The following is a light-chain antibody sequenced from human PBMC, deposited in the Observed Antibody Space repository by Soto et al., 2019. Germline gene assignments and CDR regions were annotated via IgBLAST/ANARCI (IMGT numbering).Light chain of an antibody. CDR1: QSISSY. CDR3: QQSYSTPWT. Sequence: DIQMTQSPSSLSASVGDRVTITCRASQSISSYLNWYQQKPGKAPKLLIYAASSLQSGVPSRFSGSGSGTEFTHTISSLQPEDFATYYCQQSYSTPWTFGQGTKEEIK. CDR2: AAS. V-gene: IGKV1-39*01. J-gene: IGKJ1*01.